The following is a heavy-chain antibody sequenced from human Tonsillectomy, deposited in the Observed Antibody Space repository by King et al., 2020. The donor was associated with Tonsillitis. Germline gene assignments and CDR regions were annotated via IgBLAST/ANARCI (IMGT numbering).Heavy chain of an antibody. CDR1: GFTFTDAW. J-gene: IGHJ5*02. Sequence: VQLVESGGGLVKPGGSLRLSCAASGFTFTDAWMSWVRQAAGKGLEWVVHIKRKVDGGTTEYAAPGRDRFTISRDDSKNTVYLQMNSLKTEDTGVYYCTTGYGSSWYAWGQGTLVTVSS. D-gene: IGHD6-13*01. V-gene: IGHV3-15*01. CDR2: IKRKVDGGTT. CDR3: TTGYGSSWYA.